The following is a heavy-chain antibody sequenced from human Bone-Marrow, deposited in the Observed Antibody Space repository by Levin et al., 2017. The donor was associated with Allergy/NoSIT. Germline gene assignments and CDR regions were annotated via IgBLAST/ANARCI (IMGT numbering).Heavy chain of an antibody. D-gene: IGHD3-10*01. Sequence: GESLKISCKVSGYTLTELSMHWVRQAPGKGLEWMGGFDPEDGETIYAQKFQGRVTMTEDTSTDTAYMELSSLRSEDTAVYYCASNSGSTINWFDPWGQGTLVTVSS. CDR3: ASNSGSTINWFDP. CDR2: FDPEDGET. CDR1: GYTLTELS. J-gene: IGHJ5*02. V-gene: IGHV1-24*01.